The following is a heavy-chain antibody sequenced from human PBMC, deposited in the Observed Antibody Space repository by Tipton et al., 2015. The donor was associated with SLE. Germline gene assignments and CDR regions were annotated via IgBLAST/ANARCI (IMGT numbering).Heavy chain of an antibody. CDR1: GDSLIKYY. V-gene: IGHV4-59*01. CDR2: VFYTGST. Sequence: GLVKPSENLSLTCIVSGDSLIKYYWNWFRQSPGKRLEWIGYVFYTGSTNYNPSFKSRVTISVDTSNNQFSLRLDSVTDADTAIYFCARERVWSGYYTDLWGQGTLVTVSS. CDR3: ARERVWSGYYTDL. J-gene: IGHJ5*02. D-gene: IGHD3-3*01.